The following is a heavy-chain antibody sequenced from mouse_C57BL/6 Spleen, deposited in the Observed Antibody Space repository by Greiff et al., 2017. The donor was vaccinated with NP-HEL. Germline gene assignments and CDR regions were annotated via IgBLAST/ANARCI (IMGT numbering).Heavy chain of an antibody. CDR3: ERYDCNWYFDV. Sequence: QVHVKQPGAELVKPGASVKMSCKASGYTFTSYWITWVKQRPGQGLEWIGDIYPGSGSTNYNEKFKSKATLTVDTSSSTAYMQLSSLTSEDSAVYSCERYDCNWYFDVWGKGTTVTVSS. CDR2: IYPGSGST. D-gene: IGHD2-4*01. V-gene: IGHV1-55*01. J-gene: IGHJ1*03. CDR1: GYTFTSYW.